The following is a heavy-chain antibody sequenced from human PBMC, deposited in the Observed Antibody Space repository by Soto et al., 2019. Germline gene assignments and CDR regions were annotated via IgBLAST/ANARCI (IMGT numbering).Heavy chain of an antibody. CDR3: ARQNDFWSGYYCYYYYGMDV. CDR2: ISSSSSYI. V-gene: IGHV3-21*01. Sequence: GGSLRLCCAASGFTFSSYSMNWVRQAPGKGLEWVSSISSSSSYIYYADSVKGRFTISRDNAKNSLYLQMNSLRAEDTAVYYCARQNDFWSGYYCYYYYGMDVWGQGTTVTVS. D-gene: IGHD3-3*01. J-gene: IGHJ6*02. CDR1: GFTFSSYS.